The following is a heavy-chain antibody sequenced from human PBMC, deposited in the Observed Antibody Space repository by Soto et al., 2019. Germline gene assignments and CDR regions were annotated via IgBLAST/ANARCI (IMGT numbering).Heavy chain of an antibody. Sequence: ASVKVSCKASGYTFTGYYMHWVLQAPGQGLEWMGWINPNSGGTNYAQKFQGWVTMTRDTSISTAYMELSRLRSDDTAVYYCARDHLYYDFWSGYPTHYYYYDMDVWGQGTTVTVSS. CDR1: GYTFTGYY. J-gene: IGHJ6*02. V-gene: IGHV1-2*04. CDR2: INPNSGGT. CDR3: ARDHLYYDFWSGYPTHYYYYDMDV. D-gene: IGHD3-3*01.